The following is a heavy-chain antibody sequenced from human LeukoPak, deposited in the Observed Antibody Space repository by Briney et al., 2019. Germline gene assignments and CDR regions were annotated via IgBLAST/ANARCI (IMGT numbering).Heavy chain of an antibody. CDR2: ISSSSSYT. J-gene: IGHJ6*02. CDR3: ARKGARIAAAGTGWNYYYYYGMDV. D-gene: IGHD6-13*01. V-gene: IGHV3-11*06. CDR1: GFTFSDYY. Sequence: PGGSLRLSCAASGFTFSDYYMSWIRQAPGKGLEWVSYISSSSSYTNYADSVKGRFTISRDNAKNSLYLQMNSLRAEDTAVYYCARKGARIAAAGTGWNYYYYYGMDVWGQGTTVTVSS.